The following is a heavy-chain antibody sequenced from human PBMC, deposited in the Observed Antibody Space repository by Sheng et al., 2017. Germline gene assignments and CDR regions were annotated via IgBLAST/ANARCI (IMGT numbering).Heavy chain of an antibody. CDR1: GFTFSSYA. D-gene: IGHD3-3*01. Sequence: EVQLLESGGGLVQPGGPVRLSCAASGFTFSSYAMSWVRQAPGKGLEWVSAISGSGGSTYYADSVKGRFTISRDNSKNTLYLQMNSLRAEDTAVYYCASSTVLYYDFWSGYLFDYWGQGTLVTVSS. V-gene: IGHV3-23*01. CDR2: ISGSGGST. CDR3: ASSTVLYYDFWSGYLFDY. J-gene: IGHJ4*02.